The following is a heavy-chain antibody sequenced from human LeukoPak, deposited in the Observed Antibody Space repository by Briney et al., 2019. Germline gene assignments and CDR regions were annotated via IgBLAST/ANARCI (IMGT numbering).Heavy chain of an antibody. Sequence: GGSLRLSCAASGFTFSSYEMNWVRQAPGKGLEWVSYISSSGSTIYYADSVEGRFNISRDNAKNSLYLQMNSLRAEDTAVYYCAREYCSGGSCYYYYYGMDVWGQGTTVTVSS. V-gene: IGHV3-48*03. CDR3: AREYCSGGSCYYYYYGMDV. CDR2: ISSSGSTI. D-gene: IGHD2-15*01. CDR1: GFTFSSYE. J-gene: IGHJ6*02.